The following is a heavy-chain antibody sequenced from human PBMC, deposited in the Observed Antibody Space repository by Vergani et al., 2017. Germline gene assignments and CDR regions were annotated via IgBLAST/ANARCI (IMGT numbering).Heavy chain of an antibody. CDR1: GFTVSSNY. D-gene: IGHD3-22*01. CDR3: ARGGSPYYYDSSGYSPPSSGMHV. J-gene: IGHJ6*02. CDR2: IYSGGST. Sequence: EVQLVETGGGLIQPGGSLRLSCAASGFTVSSNYMSWVRQAPGKGLEWVSVIYSGGSTYYAASVKGRLTISRDNSKNTLSRQMNSLRAEDTAVYYCARGGSPYYYDSSGYSPPSSGMHVWGQGTTVTVSS. V-gene: IGHV3-53*02.